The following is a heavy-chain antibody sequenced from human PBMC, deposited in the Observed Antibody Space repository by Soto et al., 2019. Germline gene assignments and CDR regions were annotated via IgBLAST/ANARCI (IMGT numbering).Heavy chain of an antibody. CDR3: AGDRPIRDSGSPSFDP. CDR1: GGSISSYY. CDR2: INYSGST. Sequence: SETLSLTCTVSGGSISSYYWSWIRQPPGKGLEWIGTINYSGSTYYNPSLKSRVTISVDTSKNQFSLKVSSVTAADTAVYYCAGDRPIRDSGSPSFDPWGQGIQVTVSS. D-gene: IGHD3-10*01. V-gene: IGHV4-59*04. J-gene: IGHJ5*02.